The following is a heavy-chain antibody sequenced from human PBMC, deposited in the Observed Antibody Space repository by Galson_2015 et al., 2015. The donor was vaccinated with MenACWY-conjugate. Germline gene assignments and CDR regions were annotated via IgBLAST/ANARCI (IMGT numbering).Heavy chain of an antibody. CDR2: ISPDGSAT. J-gene: IGHJ5*02. CDR3: TRGNGCYGQYDP. D-gene: IGHD2-15*01. V-gene: IGHV3-74*01. Sequence: SLRLSCAASGLTFNHYWMHWVRQAPGKGLVWVSRISPDGSATNYADSLTGRFTLYRDNAKNTLYLQMNSQGGDDTAVYYCTRGNGCYGQYDPWGQGTLVTVSS. CDR1: GLTFNHYW.